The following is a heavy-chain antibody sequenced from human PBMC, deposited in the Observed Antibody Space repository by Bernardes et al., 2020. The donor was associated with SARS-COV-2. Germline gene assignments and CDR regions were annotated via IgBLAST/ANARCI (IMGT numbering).Heavy chain of an antibody. CDR3: ASAPRIVFDY. Sequence: SETLSLTCAVYGGSFSGYYWSWIRQPPGKGLEWIGEINHSGSTNYNPSLKSRVTISVDTSKNQFSLKLSSVTAADTAVYYCASAPRIVFDYWGQGTLVTVSS. D-gene: IGHD2-15*01. CDR2: INHSGST. V-gene: IGHV4-34*01. J-gene: IGHJ4*02. CDR1: GGSFSGYY.